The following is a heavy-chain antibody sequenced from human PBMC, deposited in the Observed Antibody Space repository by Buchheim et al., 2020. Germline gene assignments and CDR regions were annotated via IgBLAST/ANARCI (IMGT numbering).Heavy chain of an antibody. CDR3: AEDRGYDFWNGFPTAGCYFGY. Sequence: EVQLLESGGGLVQPGGSLRLSCAASGFTFSSYAMSWVRQPPGKGLEWVSAISGSGGSTYYADPAKGRFSISRDNSKNTPYLQMNSLRAEDTAVYYCAEDRGYDFWNGFPTAGCYFGYWGQGTL. J-gene: IGHJ4*03. D-gene: IGHD3-3*01. CDR1: GFTFSSYA. V-gene: IGHV3-23*01. CDR2: ISGSGGST.